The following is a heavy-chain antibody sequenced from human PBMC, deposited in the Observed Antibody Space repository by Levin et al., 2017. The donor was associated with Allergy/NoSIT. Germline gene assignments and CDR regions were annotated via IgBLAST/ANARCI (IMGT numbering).Heavy chain of an antibody. CDR3: ARAHKPGAFDI. CDR1: GFTVSSNY. J-gene: IGHJ3*02. Sequence: GGSLRLSCAASGFTVSSNYMSWVRQAPGKGLEWVSVIYSGGSTYYADSVKGRFTISRDNSKITLYLQMNSLRAEDTAVYYCARAHKPGAFDIWGQGTMVTVSS. CDR2: IYSGGST. D-gene: IGHD1-14*01. V-gene: IGHV3-53*01.